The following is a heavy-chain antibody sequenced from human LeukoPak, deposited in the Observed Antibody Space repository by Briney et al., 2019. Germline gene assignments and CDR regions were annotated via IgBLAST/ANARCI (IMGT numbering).Heavy chain of an antibody. V-gene: IGHV4-59*01. CDR2: IFYRGST. J-gene: IGHJ5*02. CDR3: ARDTGYCSGESCFDWFDP. Sequence: SETLSLTCTVSGGSISSYYWSWIRQPPGKGLEWIGYIFYRGSTNYNPSLKSRVTRSVDTSKNQFSLKLTSVTAADTAVYYCARDTGYCSGESCFDWFDPWGQGTLVTVSS. CDR1: GGSISSYY. D-gene: IGHD2-15*01.